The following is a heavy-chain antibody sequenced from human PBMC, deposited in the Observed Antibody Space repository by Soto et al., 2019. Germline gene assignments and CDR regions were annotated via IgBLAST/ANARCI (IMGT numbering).Heavy chain of an antibody. CDR3: ARDNGIAGSFDP. J-gene: IGHJ5*02. CDR2: ISISGTAI. CDR1: GFTFRSYS. V-gene: IGHV3-48*02. Sequence: GGSVRLSXAASGFTFRSYSMNWVRQAPGKGLEWVSYISISGTAIYYADSVKGRFTISRDDAKNSLYLQMNSLRDEDTSVYYCARDNGIAGSFDPWGQGALVTVSS. D-gene: IGHD6-13*01.